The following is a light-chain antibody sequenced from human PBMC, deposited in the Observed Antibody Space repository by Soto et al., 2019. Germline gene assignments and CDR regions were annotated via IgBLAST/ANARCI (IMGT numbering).Light chain of an antibody. CDR2: QIS. V-gene: IGKV2-24*01. CDR3: EYFSTCPRS. J-gene: IGKJ1*01. CDR1: QSLVYSDGNTY. Sequence: DVVMTQTPLSSPVTLGQPASISCRSSQSLVYSDGNTYLSWLQQRPGQPPRLLIYQISHRFSGVPDRFSGSGAGTDFTLKISSVEYEDVGHYFLEYFSTCPRSFGQGTKV.